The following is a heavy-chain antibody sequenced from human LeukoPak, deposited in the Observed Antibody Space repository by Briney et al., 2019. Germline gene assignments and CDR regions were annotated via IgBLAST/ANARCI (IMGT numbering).Heavy chain of an antibody. CDR3: ARPRFTIFGVVNDAFDI. J-gene: IGHJ3*02. CDR2: IIPIFGTA. CDR1: GYTFTGYY. V-gene: IGHV1-69*05. D-gene: IGHD3-3*01. Sequence: ASVKVSCKASGYTFTGYYMHWVRQAPGQGLEWMGGIIPIFGTANYAQKFQGRVTITTDESTSTAYMELSSLRSEDTAVYYCARPRFTIFGVVNDAFDIWGQGTMVTVSS.